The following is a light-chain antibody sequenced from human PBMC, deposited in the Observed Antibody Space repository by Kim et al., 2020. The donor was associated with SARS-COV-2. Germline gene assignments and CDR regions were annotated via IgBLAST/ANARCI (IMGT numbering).Light chain of an antibody. CDR2: DAA. CDR3: QQRGSWPPALT. CDR1: QEVGIS. V-gene: IGKV3D-11*01. Sequence: PGESATDSRRASQEVGISLAWYQETTGKAPRLLIYDAAMRAAGIPDRFSGSGAGTDFTLTIGSLAPEDFAIYYCQQRGSWPPALTFGGGTKVDIK. J-gene: IGKJ4*01.